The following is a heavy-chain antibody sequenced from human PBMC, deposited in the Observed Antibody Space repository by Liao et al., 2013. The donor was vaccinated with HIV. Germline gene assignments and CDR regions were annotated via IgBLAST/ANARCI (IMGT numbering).Heavy chain of an antibody. Sequence: QVQLQQWGAGLLKPSETLSLTCAVYGGSFSGYYWSWIRQPPGKGLEWIGEINHSGSTNYNPSLKSRVTISVDTSKNQFSLKLSSVTAADTAVYYCARGPLGLFDYWGQGTLVTVSS. CDR3: ARGPLGLFDY. CDR1: GGSFSGYY. CDR2: INHSGST. D-gene: IGHD7-27*01. J-gene: IGHJ4*02. V-gene: IGHV4-34*01.